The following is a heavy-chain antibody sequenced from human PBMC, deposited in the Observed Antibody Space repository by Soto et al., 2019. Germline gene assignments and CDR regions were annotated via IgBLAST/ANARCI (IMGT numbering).Heavy chain of an antibody. D-gene: IGHD2-15*01. CDR2: IIPIFGTA. CDR3: AIGYCSGGSCYGRGFDP. Sequence: SVKVSCKASGGTFSSYAISWVRKAPGQGLEWMGGIIPIFGTANYAQKFQGRVTITADESTSTAYMELSSLRPEDTAVYYCAIGYCSGGSCYGRGFDPWGQGTLVTVSS. CDR1: GGTFSSYA. J-gene: IGHJ5*02. V-gene: IGHV1-69*13.